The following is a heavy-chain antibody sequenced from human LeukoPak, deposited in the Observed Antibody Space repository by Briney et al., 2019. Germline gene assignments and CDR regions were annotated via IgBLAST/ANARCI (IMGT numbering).Heavy chain of an antibody. D-gene: IGHD1-26*01. CDR2: ISYDGSNK. CDR3: ARGGFSGSNDYFDY. Sequence: PGGSLRLSCAASGFTFSNYAMHWVRQAPGKGLEWVAVISYDGSNKYYADSVKGRFTISRDNSKNTLYLQMNSLRAEDTAVYYCARGGFSGSNDYFDYWGQGTLVTVSS. CDR1: GFTFSNYA. J-gene: IGHJ4*02. V-gene: IGHV3-30*04.